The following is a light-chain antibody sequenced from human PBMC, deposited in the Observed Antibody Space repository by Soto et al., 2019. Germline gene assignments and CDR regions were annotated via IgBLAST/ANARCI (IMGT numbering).Light chain of an antibody. CDR1: QNINNY. J-gene: IGKJ5*01. V-gene: IGKV1-33*01. Sequence: DIQMTQTPSSLSASVGDRVTITCQAIQNINNYLNWYQQKPGKAPKLLIYDASNLETGVPSRFSGSGSGTDFTFTISSLQPEDIATYYCQQFEDFPRAIIFGQGRRLEVK. CDR3: QQFEDFPRAII. CDR2: DAS.